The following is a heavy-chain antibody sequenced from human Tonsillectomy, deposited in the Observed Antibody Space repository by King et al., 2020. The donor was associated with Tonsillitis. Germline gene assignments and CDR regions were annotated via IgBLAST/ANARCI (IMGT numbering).Heavy chain of an antibody. CDR3: AKGQYLNYGRAFDY. CDR1: GFTFSSYG. D-gene: IGHD1-7*01. CDR2: ISYDGSNK. J-gene: IGHJ4*02. Sequence: VQLVESGGGVVQPGRSLRLSCAASGFTFSSYGMHWVRQAPGKGLEWVAVISYDGSNKYYADSVKGRFTISRDNSKNTLYLQMNSLRAEDTAVYYCAKGQYLNYGRAFDYLGQGTLVTVSS. V-gene: IGHV3-30*18.